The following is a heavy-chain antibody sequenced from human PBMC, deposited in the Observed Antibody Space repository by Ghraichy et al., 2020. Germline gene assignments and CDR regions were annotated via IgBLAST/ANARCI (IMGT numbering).Heavy chain of an antibody. V-gene: IGHV3-23*01. D-gene: IGHD6-6*01. Sequence: GGSLRLSCAGSGFTFRHYAMSWVRQAPGKGLEWVSVISGTGGSSKYADFGKGRFTISRDNSKNTLFLQMNSLRAEDTAVYYCARVGYTSSSLLYYHQYGMDVWGQGTTVTVSS. J-gene: IGHJ6*02. CDR2: ISGTGGSS. CDR3: ARVGYTSSSLLYYHQYGMDV. CDR1: GFTFRHYA.